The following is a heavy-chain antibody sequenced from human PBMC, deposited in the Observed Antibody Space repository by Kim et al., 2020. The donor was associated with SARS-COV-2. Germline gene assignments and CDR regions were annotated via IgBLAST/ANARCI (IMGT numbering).Heavy chain of an antibody. CDR1: GFTFSGYA. Sequence: GGSLRLSCAASGFTFSGYAMHWVRQAPGKGLEWVGRIRNKANGYATAYAASVKGRFTISRDDSKNTRYLQMNSLKTEDTAVYYCTRVNPIAGAWCDAFDIWGQGTMVTVSS. CDR2: IRNKANGYAT. CDR3: TRVNPIAGAWCDAFDI. V-gene: IGHV3-73*01. D-gene: IGHD6-13*01. J-gene: IGHJ3*02.